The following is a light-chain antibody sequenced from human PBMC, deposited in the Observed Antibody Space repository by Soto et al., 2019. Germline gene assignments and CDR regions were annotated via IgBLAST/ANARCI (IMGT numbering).Light chain of an antibody. Sequence: QSVLTQPPSASGTPGQRVTISCSGSTSNIGRNFVYWYRQLPGTAPKLLIYTNNQRPSGVPDRFSGSKSGTSASLAISGLRSEDEADYYCAAWDDSMSAWVFGGGTQLTVL. CDR3: AAWDDSMSAWV. V-gene: IGLV1-47*01. CDR2: TNN. CDR1: TSNIGRNF. J-gene: IGLJ3*02.